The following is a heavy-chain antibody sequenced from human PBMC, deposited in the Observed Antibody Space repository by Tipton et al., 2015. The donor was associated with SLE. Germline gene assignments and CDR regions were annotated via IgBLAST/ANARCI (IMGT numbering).Heavy chain of an antibody. CDR2: VNHSRNT. Sequence: TLSLTCAVYGGSFSGYSWNWIRQPPGKGLEWIGGVNHSRNTIYNPSLKSRVTISLDTSKNQFSLKLNSVTAADTAVYYCARVGYSNYMDVWGKGTTVTVSS. CDR3: ARVGYSNYMDV. J-gene: IGHJ6*03. CDR1: GGSFSGYS. D-gene: IGHD4-11*01. V-gene: IGHV4-34*01.